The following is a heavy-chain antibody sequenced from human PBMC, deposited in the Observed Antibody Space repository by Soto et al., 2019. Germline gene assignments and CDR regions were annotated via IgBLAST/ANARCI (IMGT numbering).Heavy chain of an antibody. CDR2: IYPSGMP. J-gene: IGHJ4*02. V-gene: IGHV4-30-2*01. CDR3: ARERGGYGLFDS. Sequence: QLQLQESGSGLVTPSHTLSLTCTVSGGSISNAAYSWSWIRQPPGKGLEWIGYIYPSGMPFYNPSLRCRVTISIDRSNYQFALNLKSVTAADTSVYYCARERGGYGLFDSWGQGTLVTVSS. CDR1: GGSISNAAYS. D-gene: IGHD5-18*01.